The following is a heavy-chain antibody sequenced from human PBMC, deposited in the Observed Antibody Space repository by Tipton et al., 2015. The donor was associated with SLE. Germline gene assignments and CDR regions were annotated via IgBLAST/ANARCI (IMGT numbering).Heavy chain of an antibody. CDR3: SRSDFGIVPDY. Sequence: TLSLTCTVSGGSISNHYWSWIRQPPGKGLEWIGYFYYSGSTDYNPSLRSRVTISVNTSKNQVFLQLSPVTAADTAVYYCSRSDFGIVPDYWGRGTLVTVSS. CDR2: FYYSGST. CDR1: GGSISNHY. V-gene: IGHV4-59*11. J-gene: IGHJ4*02. D-gene: IGHD1-26*01.